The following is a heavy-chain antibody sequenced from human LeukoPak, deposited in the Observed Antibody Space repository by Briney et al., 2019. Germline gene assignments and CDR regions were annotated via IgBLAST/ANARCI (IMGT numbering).Heavy chain of an antibody. J-gene: IGHJ6*02. CDR2: IYYSGST. D-gene: IGHD2-15*01. V-gene: IGHV4-59*08. CDR1: GGSISSYY. CDR3: ARHVGTFQTYYGMDV. Sequence: PSETLSLTCTVSGGSISSYYWSWIRQPPGKGLEWIGYIYYSGSTNYNPSLKSRVTISVDTSKNQFSLKLSSVTAADTAVYYCARHVGTFQTYYGMDVWGQGTTVTVSS.